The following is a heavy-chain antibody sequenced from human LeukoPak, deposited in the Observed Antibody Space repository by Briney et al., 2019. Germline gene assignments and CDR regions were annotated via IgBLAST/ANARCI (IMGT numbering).Heavy chain of an antibody. J-gene: IGHJ4*02. CDR2: IYTGGST. CDR1: GGSISSYN. D-gene: IGHD1-26*01. CDR3: ARVNTGSYREFDY. V-gene: IGHV4-4*07. Sequence: PSETLSLTCTVSGGSISSYNWSWIRQPAGKGLEWIGRIYTGGSTNYNPSLKSRVTMSVDSSYNQFSLKLSSVTAADTAVYYCARVNTGSYREFDYWGQGTLVTVSS.